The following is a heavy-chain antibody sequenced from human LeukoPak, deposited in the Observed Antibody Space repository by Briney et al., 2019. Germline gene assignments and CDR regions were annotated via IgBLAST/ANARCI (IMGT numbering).Heavy chain of an antibody. Sequence: GRSLRLSCAASGFTFSSYAMHWVRQAPGKGLEWVAVISYDGSNKYYADSVKGRFTIFRDNSKNTLYLQMNSLRAEDTAVYYCAREFYDSSGTTLDYWGQGTLVTVSS. CDR1: GFTFSSYA. CDR2: ISYDGSNK. D-gene: IGHD3-22*01. V-gene: IGHV3-30-3*01. CDR3: AREFYDSSGTTLDY. J-gene: IGHJ4*01.